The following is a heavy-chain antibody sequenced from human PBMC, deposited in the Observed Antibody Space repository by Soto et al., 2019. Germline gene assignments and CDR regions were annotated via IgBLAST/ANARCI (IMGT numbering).Heavy chain of an antibody. CDR2: IIPLFGTP. D-gene: IGHD1-26*01. Sequence: SVKVSCKASGGTFSNYAINLVRHAPGQGLEWMGGIIPLFGTPNYAQKFQGRVTFTAHKSTSTAYMELRSLRSDDTAVYYCARGWETVGTTTPFAYWGQGTLVTVYS. CDR1: GGTFSNYA. J-gene: IGHJ4*02. V-gene: IGHV1-69*06. CDR3: ARGWETVGTTTPFAY.